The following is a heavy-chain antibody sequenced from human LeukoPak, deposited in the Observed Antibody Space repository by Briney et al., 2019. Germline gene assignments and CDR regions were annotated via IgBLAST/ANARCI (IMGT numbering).Heavy chain of an antibody. CDR2: INPSGGST. Sequence: GASVKVSCKASGYTFTSYYMHWVRQAPGQGLEWMGIINPSGGSTSYAQKFQGRVTMTRDMSTSTAYMELRSLRSDDTAVYYCAREYYDSNKRDYFDYWGQGTLVTVSS. J-gene: IGHJ4*02. CDR1: GYTFTSYY. CDR3: AREYYDSNKRDYFDY. V-gene: IGHV1-46*01. D-gene: IGHD3-22*01.